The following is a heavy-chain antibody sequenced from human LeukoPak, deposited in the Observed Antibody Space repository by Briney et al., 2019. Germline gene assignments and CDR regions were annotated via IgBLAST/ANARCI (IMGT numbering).Heavy chain of an antibody. J-gene: IGHJ4*02. CDR3: ARGPSTVTTPLAY. D-gene: IGHD4-17*01. CDR2: INSDGSST. V-gene: IGHV3-74*01. CDR1: GFTFSSYW. Sequence: GGSLRLSCAASGFTFSSYWMHWVRRAPGKGLVWVSRINSDGSSTSHADSVKGRFTISRDNAKNTLYLQMNSLRAEDTAVYYCARGPSTVTTPLAYWGQGTLVTVSS.